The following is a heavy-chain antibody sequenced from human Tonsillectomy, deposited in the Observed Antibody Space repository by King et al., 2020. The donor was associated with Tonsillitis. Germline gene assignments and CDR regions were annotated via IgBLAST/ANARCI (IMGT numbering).Heavy chain of an antibody. CDR2: ISGSGGST. D-gene: IGHD6-13*01. CDR1: GFTFSSYA. J-gene: IGHJ3*02. V-gene: IGHV3-23*04. Sequence: VQLVESGGGLVQPGGSLRLSCAASGFTFSSYAMSWVRQAPGKGLEWVSAISGSGGSTYYADSVKGRFTISRDNSKNTLYLQMNSLRAEDTAVYYCAIVPSPAAVILDAFDIWGQGTMVTVSS. CDR3: AIVPSPAAVILDAFDI.